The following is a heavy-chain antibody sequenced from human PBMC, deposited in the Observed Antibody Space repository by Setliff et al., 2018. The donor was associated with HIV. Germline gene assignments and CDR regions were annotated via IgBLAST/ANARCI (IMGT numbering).Heavy chain of an antibody. CDR3: ARFSSVYAAIDN. V-gene: IGHV1-3*01. D-gene: IGHD2-2*01. Sequence: ASVKVSCKASGYTFNSYLVYWVRQAPGQRLEWMGWIHPGNDNREYSQRFQGRLTMTRDTSASMVYMELTSLTSEDTAVYFCARFSSVYAAIDNWGPGTRVTVS. CDR2: IHPGNDNR. J-gene: IGHJ4*02. CDR1: GYTFNSYL.